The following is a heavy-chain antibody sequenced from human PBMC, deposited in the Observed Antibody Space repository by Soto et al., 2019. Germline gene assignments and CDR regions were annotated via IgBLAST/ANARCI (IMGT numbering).Heavy chain of an antibody. CDR3: ATAGSYRFDY. CDR2: INTDGTTT. Sequence: EVQLVESGGGLVQPGGSLRLSCADSGFTLSSYWVHWVRQAPGKGLVWVSRINTDGTTTDYAGSVKGRFTISRDNVRNTVFLQMNSLRGEDTAVYYCATAGSYRFDYWGQGTLVTVSS. J-gene: IGHJ4*02. D-gene: IGHD3-16*02. CDR1: GFTLSSYW. V-gene: IGHV3-74*01.